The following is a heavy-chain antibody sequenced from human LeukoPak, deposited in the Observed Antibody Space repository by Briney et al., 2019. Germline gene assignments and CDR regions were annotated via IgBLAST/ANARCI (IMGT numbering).Heavy chain of an antibody. D-gene: IGHD6-13*01. CDR2: MNPNSGNT. V-gene: IGHV1-8*01. CDR1: GYTFTSYD. CDR3: AREGRPIAAAGRYYDYYGMDV. J-gene: IGHJ6*02. Sequence: ASVKVSCKASGYTFTSYDINWVRQATGQGLEWMGWMNPNSGNTGYAQKFQGRVTMTRNTSISTAYMELSSLRSEDTAVYYCAREGRPIAAAGRYYDYYGMDVWGQGTTVTVSS.